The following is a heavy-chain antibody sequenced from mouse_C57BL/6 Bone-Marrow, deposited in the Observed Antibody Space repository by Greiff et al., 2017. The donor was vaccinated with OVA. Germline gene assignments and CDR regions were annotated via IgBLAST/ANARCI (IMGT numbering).Heavy chain of an antibody. CDR3: ARWVYDYDYAMDY. CDR1: GYTFTSYW. V-gene: IGHV1-53*01. CDR2: INPSNGGT. Sequence: QVQLKQSGTELVKPGASVKLSCKASGYTFTSYWMHWVKQRPGQGLEWIGNINPSNGGTNYNEKFKSKATLTVDKSSSTAYMQLSSLTSEDSAVYYCARWVYDYDYAMDYWGQGTSVTVSS. J-gene: IGHJ4*01. D-gene: IGHD2-4*01.